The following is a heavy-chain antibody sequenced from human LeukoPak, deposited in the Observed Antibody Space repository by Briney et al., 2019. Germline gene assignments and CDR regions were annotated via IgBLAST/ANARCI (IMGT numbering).Heavy chain of an antibody. D-gene: IGHD6-6*01. J-gene: IGHJ3*02. V-gene: IGHV3-43*01. CDR1: GFTFDDYT. CDR3: AAIEYSSSSVAFDI. CDR2: ISWDGGST. Sequence: GGSLRLSCAASGFTFDDYTMHWVRHAPGKGLEWVSLISWDGGSTYYADSVKGRFTISRDNGKNSLYLQMNSLRTEDTALYYCAAIEYSSSSVAFDIWGQGTMVTVSS.